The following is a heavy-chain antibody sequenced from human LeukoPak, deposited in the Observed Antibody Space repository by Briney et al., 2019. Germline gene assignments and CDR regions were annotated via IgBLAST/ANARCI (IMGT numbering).Heavy chain of an antibody. J-gene: IGHJ4*02. Sequence: GGSLRLSCAASGFTFSNAWMSWVRQAPGKGLEWVGRIKSKTDGGTTDYAAPVKGRFTISRDDSKNTLYLQMNSLKTEDTAVYHCTTNGRDYYDMSSDYWGQGTLVTVSS. CDR2: IKSKTDGGTT. CDR3: TTNGRDYYDMSSDY. D-gene: IGHD3-22*01. V-gene: IGHV3-15*01. CDR1: GFTFSNAW.